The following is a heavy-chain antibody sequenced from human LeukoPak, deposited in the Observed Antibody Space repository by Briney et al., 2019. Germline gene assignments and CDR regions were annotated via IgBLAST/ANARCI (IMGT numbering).Heavy chain of an antibody. J-gene: IGHJ4*02. V-gene: IGHV3-21*01. CDR2: ISSSSSYI. CDR3: ARSPPDAHVGPHDY. D-gene: IGHD1-26*01. Sequence: PGGSLRLSCAASGFTFSSYSMNWVRQAPGKGLEWVSSISSSSSYIYYADSVKDRFTISRDNAKNSLYLQMNSLRAEDTAVYYCARSPPDAHVGPHDYWGQGTLVTVSS. CDR1: GFTFSSYS.